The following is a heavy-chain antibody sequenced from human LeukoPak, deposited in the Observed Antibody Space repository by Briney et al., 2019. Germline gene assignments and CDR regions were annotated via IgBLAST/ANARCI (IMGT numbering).Heavy chain of an antibody. Sequence: SVKVSCKASGGTFSIYAISWVRQAPGQGLEWMGGIITTFGTANYAQKFQGRVTITTDESTSTAYMELSSLCSEDTAVYYCARAHVEMATTGDYYYYMDVWGKGTTVTVSS. CDR3: ARAHVEMATTGDYYYYMDV. CDR2: IITTFGTA. CDR1: GGTFSIYA. D-gene: IGHD5-24*01. J-gene: IGHJ6*03. V-gene: IGHV1-69*05.